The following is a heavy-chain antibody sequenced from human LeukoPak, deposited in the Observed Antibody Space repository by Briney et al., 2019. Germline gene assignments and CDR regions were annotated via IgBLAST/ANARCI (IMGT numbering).Heavy chain of an antibody. CDR2: INPNSGGT. CDR3: ARVGNIAYYYDSSGYPDY. CDR1: GYTFTSYG. D-gene: IGHD3-22*01. J-gene: IGHJ4*02. V-gene: IGHV1-2*02. Sequence: ASVKVSCMSSGYTFTSYGISWVRQAPGQGVEWMGWINPNSGGTNYAQKFQGRVTMTRDTSISTAYMELSRLRSDDTAVYYCARVGNIAYYYDSSGYPDYWGQGTLVTVSS.